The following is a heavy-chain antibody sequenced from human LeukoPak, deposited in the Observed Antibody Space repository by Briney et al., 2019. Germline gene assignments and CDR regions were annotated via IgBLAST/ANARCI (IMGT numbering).Heavy chain of an antibody. CDR3: ARRGYCSSTSCYEYWFDP. CDR1: GGSISSSRYY. J-gene: IGHJ5*02. CDR2: IYYSGST. D-gene: IGHD2-2*01. V-gene: IGHV4-39*01. Sequence: PSETLSLTCTVSGGSISSSRYYWGWIRQPPGKGLEWIGIIYYSGSTYYNPSLKSRLTISVDKSKNQFSLKLSSVTATDTAVYYCARRGYCSSTSCYEYWFDPWGQGTLVTVSS.